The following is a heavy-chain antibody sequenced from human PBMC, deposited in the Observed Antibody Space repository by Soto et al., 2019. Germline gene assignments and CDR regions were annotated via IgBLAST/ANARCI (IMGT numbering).Heavy chain of an antibody. CDR3: ARAPGGYSP. V-gene: IGHV3-48*01. Sequence: GGSLRLCCAASGFTFSSYSMNWVRQAPGKGLEWVSYISSSSSTIYYAGSVKGRFTISRDNAKNSLYLQMNSLRAEDTAVYYCARAPGGYSPWGQAPLVTVSS. D-gene: IGHD1-1*01. CDR1: GFTFSSYS. CDR2: ISSSSSTI. J-gene: IGHJ4*02.